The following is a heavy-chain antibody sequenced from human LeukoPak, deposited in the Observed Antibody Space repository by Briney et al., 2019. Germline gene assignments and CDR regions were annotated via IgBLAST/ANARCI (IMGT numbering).Heavy chain of an antibody. Sequence: PSETLSLTCTVSGGSISSYYWSWIRQPPGKGLEWIGYIYYSGSTKYNPSLKSRVTISVDTSKNQVSLKLNSVTAADTAVYYCARGVRYFDPWGQGTLVTVSS. CDR3: ARGVRYFDP. CDR1: GGSISSYY. V-gene: IGHV4-59*01. D-gene: IGHD3-9*01. J-gene: IGHJ5*02. CDR2: IYYSGST.